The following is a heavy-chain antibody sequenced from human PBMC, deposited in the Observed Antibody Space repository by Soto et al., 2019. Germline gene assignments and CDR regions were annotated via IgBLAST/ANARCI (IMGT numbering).Heavy chain of an antibody. CDR3: AKDLLRIAAASKRYYFDY. Sequence: GSLRLSCAASGFTFSRYGMHWVRQAPGKGLEWVAVMSYDGNNKYYADSVKGRFTVSRDNSKNTLYLQMNSLTAEDTAVYYCAKDLLRIAAASKRYYFDYWGQGTLVTVSS. J-gene: IGHJ4*02. D-gene: IGHD6-13*01. CDR1: GFTFSRYG. CDR2: MSYDGNNK. V-gene: IGHV3-30*18.